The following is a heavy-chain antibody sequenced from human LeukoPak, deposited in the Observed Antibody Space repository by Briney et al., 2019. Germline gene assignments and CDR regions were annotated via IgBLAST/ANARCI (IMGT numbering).Heavy chain of an antibody. D-gene: IGHD3-10*01. CDR3: ARDLDGSGSYYTDY. Sequence: ASVKVSCKTSAYTFSNYGFNWVRQAPGQELEWMGWISAYNGNTKYAQRFQGRFTMTTDTSTSTAYMELRSLTSDDTAVYYCARDLDGSGSYYTDYWGQGTLVTVSS. CDR2: ISAYNGNT. J-gene: IGHJ4*02. CDR1: AYTFSNYG. V-gene: IGHV1-18*01.